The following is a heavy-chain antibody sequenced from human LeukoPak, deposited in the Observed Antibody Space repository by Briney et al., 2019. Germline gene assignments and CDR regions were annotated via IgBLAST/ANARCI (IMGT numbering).Heavy chain of an antibody. V-gene: IGHV3-73*01. Sequence: GGSLRLSCAASGFTFSGSAMHWVRQASGKGLEWVGRIRSKANSYATAYAASVKGRFTISRDDSKNTAYLQMNSLRAEDTAVYYCARVKLLYVVFGGMDVWGKGTTVTVSS. CDR2: IRSKANSYAT. J-gene: IGHJ6*04. CDR1: GFTFSGSA. D-gene: IGHD2-15*01. CDR3: ARVKLLYVVFGGMDV.